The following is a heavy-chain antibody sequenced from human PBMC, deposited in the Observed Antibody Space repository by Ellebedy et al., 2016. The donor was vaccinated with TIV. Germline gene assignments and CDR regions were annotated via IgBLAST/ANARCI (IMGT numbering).Heavy chain of an antibody. CDR1: GGSISSYS. CDR2: VYSSGVT. Sequence: SETLSLTCTVSGGSISSYSWSWIRQPPGKGLEWIGYVYSSGVTNYNPSLKSRAIISLDTSKNQFSLKLSSVTAADTAMYYCTRGGSSYSDYWGQGTLVTVSS. J-gene: IGHJ4*02. V-gene: IGHV4-59*12. D-gene: IGHD2-15*01. CDR3: TRGGSSYSDY.